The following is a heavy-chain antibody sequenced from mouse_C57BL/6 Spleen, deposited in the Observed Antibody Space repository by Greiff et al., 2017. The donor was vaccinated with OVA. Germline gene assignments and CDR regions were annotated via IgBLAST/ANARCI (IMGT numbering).Heavy chain of an antibody. V-gene: IGHV14-2*01. CDR3: ARYYGSSYVFDY. Sequence: EVTLVESGAELVKPGASVKLSCTASGFNIKDYYLHWVKQRTEQGLEWIGRIDPEDGETKYAPKFQGKATITADTSSNTAYLQLSSLTSEDTAVYYCARYYGSSYVFDYWGQGTTLTVSS. CDR1: GFNIKDYY. D-gene: IGHD1-1*01. CDR2: IDPEDGET. J-gene: IGHJ2*01.